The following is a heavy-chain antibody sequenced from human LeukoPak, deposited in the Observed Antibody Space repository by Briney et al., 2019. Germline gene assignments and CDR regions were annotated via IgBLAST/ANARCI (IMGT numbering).Heavy chain of an antibody. V-gene: IGHV3-7*01. J-gene: IGHJ4*02. Sequence: GGSLRLSCVISGFRFSDYWMSWVRQAPGKGLEWVANINEDGSQKNYVDSMKGRLTISRDNAKNSLYLQMDSLRADDTAVYYCARPSSYNTAWRSDHWGQGTLVTVCS. CDR3: ARPSSYNTAWRSDH. CDR2: INEDGSQK. CDR1: GFRFSDYW. D-gene: IGHD1-14*01.